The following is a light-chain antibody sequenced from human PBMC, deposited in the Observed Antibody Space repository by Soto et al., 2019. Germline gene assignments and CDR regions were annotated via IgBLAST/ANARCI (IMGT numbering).Light chain of an antibody. V-gene: IGKV3-20*01. CDR1: QSVYSSY. Sequence: EIMLTQSPGTLSLSPGERATLSCRASQSVYSSYLAWYQQRPGQAPRLLFYDASIRATGIPDRFSGSGSGTDFSLTISRLEPEDFAVYYCHQYGSSPWTFGQGTTVDIK. CDR3: HQYGSSPWT. J-gene: IGKJ1*01. CDR2: DAS.